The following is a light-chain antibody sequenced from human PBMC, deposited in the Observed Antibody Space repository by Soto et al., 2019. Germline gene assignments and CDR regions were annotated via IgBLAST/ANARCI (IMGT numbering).Light chain of an antibody. CDR3: QQYDSLPP. CDR2: DAS. J-gene: IGKJ4*01. Sequence: DIQMTQSPSSLSASVGDRVTITCQASQDISNYLNWYQQKPGKAPKLLIYDASNLETGVPSRFSGSGSGTDFTFTISSLQPEDIATYYCQQYDSLPPFGGGTKVEIK. V-gene: IGKV1-33*01. CDR1: QDISNY.